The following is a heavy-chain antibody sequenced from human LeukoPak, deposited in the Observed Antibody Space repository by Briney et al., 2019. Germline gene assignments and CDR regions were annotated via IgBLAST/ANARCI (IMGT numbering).Heavy chain of an antibody. CDR1: GGSVSNYY. V-gene: IGHV4-4*07. J-gene: IGHJ6*03. D-gene: IGHD3-10*01. CDR3: ARVYWGGSSGNHYYYMDV. CDR2: IYSSGTT. Sequence: PSETLSLTCTVSGGSVSNYYWSWIRQPAGKGLEWIGRIYSSGTTNYNPSLNGRGTMSVDTSKNQFSLKLTSVTAADTAMYYCARVYWGGSSGNHYYYMDVWGKGITVTVSS.